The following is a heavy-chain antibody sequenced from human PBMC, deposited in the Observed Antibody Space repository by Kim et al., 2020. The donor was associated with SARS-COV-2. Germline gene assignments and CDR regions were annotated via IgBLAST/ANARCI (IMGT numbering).Heavy chain of an antibody. Sequence: GGSLRLSCEASRFSFSQHGMSWVRQAPGKGLEWVSNITKDGAANYYLDSGNGRITISRDNASTLEHLQMDSLTADASALYYCTRAGGPSNRVAYWRHGTL. CDR2: ITKDGAAN. V-gene: IGHV3-7*03. CDR3: TRAGGPSNRVAY. J-gene: IGHJ4*03. CDR1: RFSFSQHG. D-gene: IGHD3-10*01.